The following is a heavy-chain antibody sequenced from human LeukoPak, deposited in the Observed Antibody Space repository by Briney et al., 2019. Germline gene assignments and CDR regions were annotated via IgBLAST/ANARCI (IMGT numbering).Heavy chain of an antibody. Sequence: SETLSLTCTVSGGSISSYYWSWIRQPPGKGLEWIGYIYYSGSTNYNPSLKSRVTISVDTSKNQFPLKLSSVTAADTAVYYCATLFTWTHFDIWGQGTMVTVSS. V-gene: IGHV4-59*08. D-gene: IGHD3/OR15-3a*01. J-gene: IGHJ3*02. CDR2: IYYSGST. CDR3: ATLFTWTHFDI. CDR1: GGSISSYY.